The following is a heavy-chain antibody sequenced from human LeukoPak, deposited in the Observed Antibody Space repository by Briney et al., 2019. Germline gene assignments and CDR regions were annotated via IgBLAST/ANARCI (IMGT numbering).Heavy chain of an antibody. CDR2: ISGSGGST. V-gene: IGHV3-23*01. D-gene: IGHD1-1*01. Sequence: AGGSLRLSCAASGFTFSSYAMSWVRQAPGKGLEWVSAISGSGGSTYYADSVKGRFTISRDTSKNTLYLQMSSLRAEDTALYYCARYDNGKDYFDYWGQGTLVTVSS. J-gene: IGHJ4*02. CDR3: ARYDNGKDYFDY. CDR1: GFTFSSYA.